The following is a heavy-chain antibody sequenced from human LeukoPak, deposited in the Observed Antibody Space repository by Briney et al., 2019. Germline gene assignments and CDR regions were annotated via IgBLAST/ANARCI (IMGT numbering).Heavy chain of an antibody. D-gene: IGHD3-10*02. CDR1: GYTFTSYY. J-gene: IGHJ5*02. CDR3: AREATMLTNWFDP. CDR2: INPSGGST. Sequence: ASVKVSYKASGYTFTSYYMHWVRQAPGQGLEWMGIINPSGGSTSYAQKFQGRVTMTRDTSTSTVYMELSRLRSDDTAVYYCAREATMLTNWFDPWGQGTLVTVSS. V-gene: IGHV1-46*01.